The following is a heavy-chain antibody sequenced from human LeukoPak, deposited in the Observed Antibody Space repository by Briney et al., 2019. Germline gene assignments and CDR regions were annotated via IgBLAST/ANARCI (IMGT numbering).Heavy chain of an antibody. J-gene: IGHJ3*02. Sequence: SETLSLTCTVSGYSISSGYYWGWIRQPPGKGLEWIGSIYHSGSTYYNPSLKSRVTISVDTSKNQFSLKLSSVTVADTAVYYCAYDSSGYYYGADAFDIWGQGTMVTVSS. CDR1: GYSISSGYY. CDR3: AYDSSGYYYGADAFDI. V-gene: IGHV4-38-2*02. CDR2: IYHSGST. D-gene: IGHD3-22*01.